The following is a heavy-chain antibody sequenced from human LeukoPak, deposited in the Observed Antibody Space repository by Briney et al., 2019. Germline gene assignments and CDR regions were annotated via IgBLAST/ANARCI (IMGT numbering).Heavy chain of an antibody. CDR3: ARGKTSQNIVTRKTYNWFDP. J-gene: IGHJ5*02. V-gene: IGHV3-21*01. CDR2: ISSSSDYI. D-gene: IGHD2/OR15-2a*01. CDR1: GFTFSTYN. Sequence: TGGSLRLSCAAPGFTFSTYNMNWVRQAPGKGLEWVSSISSSSDYIYYADSVKGRFTISRDNAKNSLYLQMKSLRAEDTAVYYCARGKTSQNIVTRKTYNWFDPWGQGTLVTVSS.